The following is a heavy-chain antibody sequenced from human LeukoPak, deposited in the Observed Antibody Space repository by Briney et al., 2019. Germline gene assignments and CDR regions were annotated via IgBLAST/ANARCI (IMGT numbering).Heavy chain of an antibody. D-gene: IGHD5-18*01. Sequence: GGSLRLSCAASGLIFSSYAMHWVRQAPGKGLEWVALISSDGSKKDYADSVKGRFTISRDNSENTLYLQMNSLRAEDTAVYYCAKLLTGGYNSGQNDYWGQGILVTVSS. V-gene: IGHV3-30*04. J-gene: IGHJ4*02. CDR3: AKLLTGGYNSGQNDY. CDR1: GLIFSSYA. CDR2: ISSDGSKK.